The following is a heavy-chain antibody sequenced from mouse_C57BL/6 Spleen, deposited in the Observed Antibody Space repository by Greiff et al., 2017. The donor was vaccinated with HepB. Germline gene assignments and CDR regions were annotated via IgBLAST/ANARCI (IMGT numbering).Heavy chain of an antibody. CDR3: ARGHYGSSLWYFDV. Sequence: QVQLQQPGAELVRPGSSVKLSCKASGYTFTSYWMDWVKQRPGQGLEWIGNIYPSDSETHYNQKFKDKATLTVDKSSSTAYMQLSSLTSEDSAVYYCARGHYGSSLWYFDVWGTGTTVTVAS. D-gene: IGHD1-1*01. CDR2: IYPSDSET. V-gene: IGHV1-61*01. J-gene: IGHJ1*03. CDR1: GYTFTSYW.